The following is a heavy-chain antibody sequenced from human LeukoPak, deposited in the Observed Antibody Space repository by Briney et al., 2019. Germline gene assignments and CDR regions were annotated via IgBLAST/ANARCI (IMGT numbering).Heavy chain of an antibody. J-gene: IGHJ4*02. CDR1: GFTFSSYS. CDR3: ARQRSGGSCYSD. CDR2: ISSSSYI. Sequence: GGSLRLSCAASGFTFSSYSMNWVRQAPGKGLEWVSSISSSSYIYYADSVKGRFTISRDNAKNSLYLRMNSLGAGDTAVYYCARQRSGGSCYSDWGQGTQVTVSS. D-gene: IGHD2-15*01. V-gene: IGHV3-21*04.